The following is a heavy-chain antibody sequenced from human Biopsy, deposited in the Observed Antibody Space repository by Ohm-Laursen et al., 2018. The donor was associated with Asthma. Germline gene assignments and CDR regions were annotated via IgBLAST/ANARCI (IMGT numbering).Heavy chain of an antibody. D-gene: IGHD1-1*01. CDR2: ISKDASTQ. J-gene: IGHJ3*02. CDR1: GFSFSNFA. CDR3: VRDGTDDAFDI. V-gene: IGHV3-30*01. Sequence: SLRLSCSAAGFSFSNFAIHWVRQAPGKGLEWVGVISKDASTQDYADSVKGRFTMARDNSKNTLDLQMNSLREEDTAVYYCVRDGTDDAFDIWGQGTVVSVSS.